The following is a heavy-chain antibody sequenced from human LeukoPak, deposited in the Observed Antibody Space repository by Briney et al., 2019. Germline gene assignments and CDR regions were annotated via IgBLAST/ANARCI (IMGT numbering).Heavy chain of an antibody. CDR1: GGSFSSYY. Sequence: SETLSLTCIVSGGSFSSYYWSWIRQPPGKGLEWIGYIYYSGSTYYNPSLKSRVTISVDTSKNQFSLKLNSVTAADTAVYYCAREPITSGGNDAFDIWGQGTMVTVSS. V-gene: IGHV4-59*01. J-gene: IGHJ3*02. D-gene: IGHD3-16*01. CDR3: AREPITSGGNDAFDI. CDR2: IYYSGST.